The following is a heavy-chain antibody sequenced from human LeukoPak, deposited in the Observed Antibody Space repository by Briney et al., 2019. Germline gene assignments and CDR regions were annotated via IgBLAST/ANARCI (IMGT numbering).Heavy chain of an antibody. V-gene: IGHV1-24*01. Sequence: ASVKVSCKASGYSFTSNYIHWVRQAPGKGLEWMGGFDPEDGETIYAQKFQGRVTMTEDTSTDTAYMELSSLRSEDTAVYYCATGYIAAAGLTFDYWGQGTLVTVSS. CDR2: FDPEDGET. D-gene: IGHD6-13*01. J-gene: IGHJ4*02. CDR1: GYSFTSNY. CDR3: ATGYIAAAGLTFDY.